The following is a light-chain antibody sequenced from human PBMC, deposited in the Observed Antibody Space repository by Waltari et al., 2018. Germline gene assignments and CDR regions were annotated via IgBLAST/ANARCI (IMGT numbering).Light chain of an antibody. J-gene: IGKJ4*01. CDR2: GAS. CDR3: QQLNSYPLT. CDR1: QGISSH. Sequence: DIQLTQSPSFLSASVGDRVTIAFRASQGISSHLVWYQQKPGKAPKLLIYGASTLQSGVPSRFSGSGSATEFTLTISSLQPEDFATYYCQQLNSYPLTFGGGTKVEIK. V-gene: IGKV1-9*01.